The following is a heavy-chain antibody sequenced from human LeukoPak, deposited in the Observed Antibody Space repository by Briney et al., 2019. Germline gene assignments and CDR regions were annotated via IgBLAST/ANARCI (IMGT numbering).Heavy chain of an antibody. CDR1: GFTFSSYS. CDR2: ISSSSSYI. V-gene: IGHV3-21*01. CDR3: VRDQGGNSGGGNY. Sequence: GGSLRLSCAASGFTFSSYSMNWVRQAPGKGLEWVSSISSSSSYIYYADSVKGRFTISRDNAKNSLYLQMNSLRAEDTAVYYCVRDQGGNSGGGNYWGQGTLVTVSS. J-gene: IGHJ4*02. D-gene: IGHD4-23*01.